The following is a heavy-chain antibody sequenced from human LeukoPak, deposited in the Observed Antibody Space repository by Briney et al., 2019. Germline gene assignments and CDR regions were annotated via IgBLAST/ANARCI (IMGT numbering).Heavy chain of an antibody. CDR2: ISGDGGRT. CDR3: AKDLFIARGYFYYMDV. J-gene: IGHJ6*03. D-gene: IGHD2-15*01. V-gene: IGHV3-43*02. CDR1: GFTFDDYA. Sequence: GSLRLSCAASGFTFDDYAMHWVRQPPGKGLEWVSLISGDGGRTYYADSVKGRFTVSRDNSKNTLYLQMNSLGTEDTALYYCAKDLFIARGYFYYMDVWGKGTTVTVSS.